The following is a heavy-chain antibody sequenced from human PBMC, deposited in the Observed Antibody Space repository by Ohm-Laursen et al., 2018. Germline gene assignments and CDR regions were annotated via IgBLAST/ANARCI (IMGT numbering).Heavy chain of an antibody. CDR2: IKQAGSEK. Sequence: GSLRLSCTATGFTFSSDWMSWVRQAPGKGLEWVANIKQAGSEKYYVGSVKGRFTISRDNAKNSLYLQMNSLRAEDTALYYCAKAGHYYYDSSGFDYWGQGTLVTVSS. CDR3: AKAGHYYYDSSGFDY. CDR1: GFTFSSDW. J-gene: IGHJ4*02. D-gene: IGHD3-22*01. V-gene: IGHV3-7*03.